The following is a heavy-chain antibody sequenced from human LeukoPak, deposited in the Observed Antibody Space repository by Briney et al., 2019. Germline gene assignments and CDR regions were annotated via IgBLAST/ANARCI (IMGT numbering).Heavy chain of an antibody. Sequence: WASVKVSCKASGYTFTSYAMNWVRQALGQGLEWMGWINTNTGNPTYAQGFTGRFVFSLDTSVSTAYLQISSLKAEDTAVYYCARSPIGVWGSYGLYYFDYWGQGTLVTVSS. D-gene: IGHD3-16*01. V-gene: IGHV7-4-1*02. CDR2: INTNTGNP. CDR1: GYTFTSYA. CDR3: ARSPIGVWGSYGLYYFDY. J-gene: IGHJ4*02.